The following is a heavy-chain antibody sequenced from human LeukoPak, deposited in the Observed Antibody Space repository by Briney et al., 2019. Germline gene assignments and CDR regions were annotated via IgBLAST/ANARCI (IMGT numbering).Heavy chain of an antibody. Sequence: PSETLSLTCTVSGGSISNYYWSWIRQPPRKGLEWIGYIYYSGSTNHYPALKSRVTISVDTSKNQFSLKLSSVTAADTAVYYCATLTYCSGGSCFPKYFQHWGQGTLVAVSS. CDR2: IYYSGST. CDR1: GGSISNYY. D-gene: IGHD2-15*01. V-gene: IGHV4-59*08. J-gene: IGHJ1*01. CDR3: ATLTYCSGGSCFPKYFQH.